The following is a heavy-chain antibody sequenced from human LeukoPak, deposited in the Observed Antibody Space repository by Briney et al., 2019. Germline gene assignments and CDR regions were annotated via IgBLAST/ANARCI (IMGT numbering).Heavy chain of an antibody. CDR3: ARDGGTHWYFDL. CDR2: IYHSGST. V-gene: IGHV4-39*07. Sequence: QSSETLSLTCTVSGGSISSSSYYWGWIRQPPGKGLEWIGEIYHSGSTNYNPSLKSRVTISVDKSKNQFSLKLSSVTAADTAVYYCARDGGTHWYFDLWGRGTLVTVSS. CDR1: GGSISSSSYY. D-gene: IGHD4-23*01. J-gene: IGHJ2*01.